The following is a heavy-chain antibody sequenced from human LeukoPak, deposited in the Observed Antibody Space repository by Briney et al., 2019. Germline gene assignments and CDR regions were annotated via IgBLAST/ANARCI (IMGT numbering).Heavy chain of an antibody. V-gene: IGHV3-33*08. CDR1: GFTFSSYG. CDR2: IWYDGSNK. D-gene: IGHD4-17*01. CDR3: ARDQSPVTDALTFDY. J-gene: IGHJ4*02. Sequence: QSGGSLRLSCAASGFTFSSYGMHWVRQAPGKGLEWVAVIWYDGSNKYYADSVKGRFTISRDNSKNTLYLQMNSLRAEDTAVYYCARDQSPVTDALTFDYWGQGTLVTVSS.